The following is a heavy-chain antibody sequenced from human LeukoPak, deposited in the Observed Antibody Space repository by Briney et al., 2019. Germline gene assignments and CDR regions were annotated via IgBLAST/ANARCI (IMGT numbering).Heavy chain of an antibody. Sequence: GGSLRLSCAASGFTFNSYWMSWVRQAPGKGLEWVANIKQDGSEKYYVDSVKGRFTISRDNAKNSLYLQMNSLRAEDTAVYYCARGLAEFDYWGRGTLVTVSS. CDR2: IKQDGSEK. D-gene: IGHD3-16*01. CDR1: GFTFNSYW. CDR3: ARGLAEFDY. V-gene: IGHV3-7*01. J-gene: IGHJ4*02.